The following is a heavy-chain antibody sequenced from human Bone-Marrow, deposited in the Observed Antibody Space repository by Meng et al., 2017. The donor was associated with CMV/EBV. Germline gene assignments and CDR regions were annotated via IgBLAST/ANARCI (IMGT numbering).Heavy chain of an antibody. V-gene: IGHV1-69*02. J-gene: IGHJ4*02. CDR1: GGTFSSYT. D-gene: IGHD5-18*01. Sequence: SVKVSCKASGGTFSSYTISWVRQAPGQGLEWMGRIIPILGIANYAQKFQGRVTITADKSTSTAYMELSSPRSEDTAVYYCARVRGTAIVFDYWGQGTLVTVSS. CDR3: ARVRGTAIVFDY. CDR2: IIPILGIA.